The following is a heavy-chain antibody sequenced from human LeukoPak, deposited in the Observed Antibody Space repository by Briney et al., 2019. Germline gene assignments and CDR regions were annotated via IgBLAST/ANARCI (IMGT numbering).Heavy chain of an antibody. V-gene: IGHV4-34*01. CDR1: GGSFSGYY. CDR2: INHSGST. CDR3: ARQSSSSSTFYYYYYYMDV. Sequence: PSETLSLTCAVYGGSFSGYYWSWIRQPPGKGLEWIGEINHSGSTNYNPSLKSRVTISVDTSKNQFSLKLSSVTAADTAVYYCARQSSSSSTFYYYYYYMDVWGKGTTVTVSS. D-gene: IGHD6-6*01. J-gene: IGHJ6*03.